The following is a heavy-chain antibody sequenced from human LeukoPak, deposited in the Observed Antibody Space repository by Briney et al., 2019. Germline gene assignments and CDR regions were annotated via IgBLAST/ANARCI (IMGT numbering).Heavy chain of an antibody. J-gene: IGHJ4*02. V-gene: IGHV4-61*01. CDR1: GDSVSSDSYY. CDR3: ARDAYSSSWYYFDY. CDR2: IYYSGST. D-gene: IGHD6-13*01. Sequence: SETLSLTCAVSGDSVSSDSYYWHWIRQPPGKGLEWIGYIYYSGSTNYNPSLKSRVTISVDTSKNQFSLKLSSVTAADPAVYYCARDAYSSSWYYFDYWGQGTLVTVSS.